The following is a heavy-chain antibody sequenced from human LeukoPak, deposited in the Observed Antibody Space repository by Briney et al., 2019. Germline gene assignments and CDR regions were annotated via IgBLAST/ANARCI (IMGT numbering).Heavy chain of an antibody. CDR1: GFTFSSYA. J-gene: IGHJ4*02. CDR3: AKYDILTGYYPYYFDY. Sequence: GGSLTLSCAASGFTFSSYAMSWVRQAPGEGLEWVSAISGSGGSTYYADSVKGRFTISRDNSKNTLYLQMNSLRAEDTAVYYCAKYDILTGYYPYYFDYWGQGTLVTVSS. D-gene: IGHD3-9*01. CDR2: ISGSGGST. V-gene: IGHV3-23*01.